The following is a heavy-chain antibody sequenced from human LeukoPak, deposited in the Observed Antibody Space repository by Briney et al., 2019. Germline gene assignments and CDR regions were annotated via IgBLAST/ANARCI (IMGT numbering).Heavy chain of an antibody. CDR3: ARDVGNQNYYYYYYYMDV. V-gene: IGHV1-2*02. CDR1: GYTFTGYY. D-gene: IGHD4-23*01. Sequence: ASVKVSCKASGYTFTGYYMHWVRQAPGQGLEWMGWINPSSGGTNYAQKFQGRVTMTRDTSISTAYMELSRLRSDDTAVYYCARDVGNQNYYYYYYYMDVWGKGTTVTVSS. J-gene: IGHJ6*03. CDR2: INPSSGGT.